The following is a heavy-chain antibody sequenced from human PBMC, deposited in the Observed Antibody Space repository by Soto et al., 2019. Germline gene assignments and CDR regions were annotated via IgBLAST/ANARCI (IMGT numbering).Heavy chain of an antibody. CDR1: GYKFIGFY. CDR3: ASASPAQYFEN. V-gene: IGHV1-2*02. CDR2: LNPHTGVT. J-gene: IGHJ4*02. Sequence: ASVKGSFNTFGYKFIGFYLHWVRPAPGQGPEWMGCLNPHTGVTSYAQKFEGRVTLTRDTSINTAFMEVANLRSDDTAIYSCASASPAQYFENWGLGTLVTVSS.